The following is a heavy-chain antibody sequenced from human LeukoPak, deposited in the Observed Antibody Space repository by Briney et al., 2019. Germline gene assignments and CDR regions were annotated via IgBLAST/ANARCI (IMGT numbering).Heavy chain of an antibody. J-gene: IGHJ4*02. CDR1: GFTFSSYS. D-gene: IGHD3-22*01. V-gene: IGHV3-21*01. CDR2: ISSSSSYI. Sequence: PGGSLRLSCAASGFTFSSYSMNWVRQAPGKGLEWVSSISSSSSYIYYADSVKGRFTISRDSAKNSLYLQMNSLRAEDTAVYYCARYSYYYDSSGYYPFDYWGQGTLVTVSS. CDR3: ARYSYYYDSSGYYPFDY.